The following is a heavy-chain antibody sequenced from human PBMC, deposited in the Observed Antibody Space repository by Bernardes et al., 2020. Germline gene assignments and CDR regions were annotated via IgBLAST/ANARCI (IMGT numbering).Heavy chain of an antibody. CDR1: GGSVSSVGYY. J-gene: IGHJ4*02. CDR2: VYYSGDT. D-gene: IGHD5-18*01. CDR3: ARESTDMEPSYFDS. Sequence: SETLSLTCTVSGGSVSSVGYYWSWIRQHPGKGLEWIGYVYYSGDTYYNPSLKSRVTISVDTSKNQFSLKLHSVTAADTAVYYCARESTDMEPSYFDSWGQGTLVTVSS. V-gene: IGHV4-31*03.